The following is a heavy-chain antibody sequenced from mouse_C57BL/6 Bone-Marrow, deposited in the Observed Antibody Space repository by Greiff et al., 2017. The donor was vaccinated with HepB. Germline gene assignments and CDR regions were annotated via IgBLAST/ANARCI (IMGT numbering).Heavy chain of an antibody. CDR2: ISSGGSYT. J-gene: IGHJ1*03. CDR1: GFTFSSYG. V-gene: IGHV5-6*01. CDR3: ASPIYYYGSSYLYWYFDV. D-gene: IGHD1-1*01. Sequence: EVKVVESGGDLVKPGGSLKLSCAASGFTFSSYGMSWVRQTPDKRLEWVATISSGGSYTYYPDSVKGRFTISRDNAKNTLYLQISSLKSEDTAMYYCASPIYYYGSSYLYWYFDVWGTGTTVTVSS.